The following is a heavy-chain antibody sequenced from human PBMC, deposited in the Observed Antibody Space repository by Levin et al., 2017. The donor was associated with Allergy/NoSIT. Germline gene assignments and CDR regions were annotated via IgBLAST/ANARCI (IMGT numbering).Heavy chain of an antibody. CDR3: AHRRLNSRDDAFDI. V-gene: IGHV2-5*02. J-gene: IGHJ3*02. D-gene: IGHD2/OR15-2a*01. CDR1: GFSLSTSGVG. Sequence: SGPTLVKPPQTLTLTCTFSGFSLSTSGVGVGWIRQPPGKALEWLALIYWDDDKRYSPSLKSRLTITKDTSKNQVVLTMTNMDPVDTATYYCAHRRLNSRDDAFDIWGQGTMVTVSS. CDR2: IYWDDDK.